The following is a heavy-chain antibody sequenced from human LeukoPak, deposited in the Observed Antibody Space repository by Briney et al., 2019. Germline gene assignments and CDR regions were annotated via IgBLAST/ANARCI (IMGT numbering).Heavy chain of an antibody. CDR2: ISSSSSYI. CDR3: ARNPTWPNAFDI. D-gene: IGHD3-16*01. V-gene: IGHV3-21*01. J-gene: IGHJ3*02. Sequence: PGGSLRLSCAASGFTFSSYSMNWVRQAPGKGLEWVSSISSSSSYIYYADSVKGRFTISRDNAKNSLYLQMNSLRAEDTAVYYCARNPTWPNAFDIWGQGTMVTVSS. CDR1: GFTFSSYS.